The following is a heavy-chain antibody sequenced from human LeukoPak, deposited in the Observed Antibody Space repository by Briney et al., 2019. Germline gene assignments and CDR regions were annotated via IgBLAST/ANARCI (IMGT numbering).Heavy chain of an antibody. CDR1: GGSISSSSYY. CDR2: IYHSGST. CDR3: ARGHSSGLGDY. D-gene: IGHD6-19*01. V-gene: IGHV4-39*07. Sequence: SETLSLTCTVSGGSISSSSYYWGWIRQPPGKGLEWIGYIYHSGSTYYNPSLKSRVTISVDRSKNQFSLKLSSVTAADTAVYYCARGHSSGLGDYWGQGTLVTGSS. J-gene: IGHJ4*02.